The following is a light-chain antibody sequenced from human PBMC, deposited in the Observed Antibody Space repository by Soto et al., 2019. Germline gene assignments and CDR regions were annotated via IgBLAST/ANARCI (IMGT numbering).Light chain of an antibody. CDR3: QQRGET. CDR2: DAS. CDR1: QSFSNY. J-gene: IGKJ1*01. V-gene: IGKV3-11*01. Sequence: EIVLTQSPATLSLSPGERATLSCRASQSFSNYLAWYQQKPGQAPRLPIYDASNRATGIPARFSGSGSGTDFTLTISSLEPEDSAVYYCQQRGETFGQGTKVEIK.